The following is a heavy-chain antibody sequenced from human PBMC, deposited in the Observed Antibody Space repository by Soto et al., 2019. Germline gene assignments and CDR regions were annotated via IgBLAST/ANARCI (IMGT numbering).Heavy chain of an antibody. D-gene: IGHD2-2*01. Sequence: GEALKIPCNGSGYSLTNCCIVWVRQMPGKGLEWMGIIYPGDSDTTHSPSFQGQVTISADKSISTAYLQWSSLKASDTAMYYCARLPPLVPAAMDYSMDVWGQGTTVTVSS. J-gene: IGHJ6*02. V-gene: IGHV5-51*01. CDR1: GYSLTNCC. CDR2: IYPGDSDT. CDR3: ARLPPLVPAAMDYSMDV.